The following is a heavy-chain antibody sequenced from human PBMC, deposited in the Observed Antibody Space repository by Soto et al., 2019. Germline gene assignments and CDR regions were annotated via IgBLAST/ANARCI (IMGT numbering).Heavy chain of an antibody. Sequence: EVQLLESGGDLVQPGGSLRLSCAASGFTFSNYAMSWVRQAPGKGLEWVSSITGCGGTTFYADSVKGRLTISRDNSKNTLYVQMDILRAEDTAVYYCAKDLSPNMGCMDVWGPGTTVTVSS. CDR2: ITGCGGTT. D-gene: IGHD3-10*01. J-gene: IGHJ6*02. CDR1: GFTFSNYA. CDR3: AKDLSPNMGCMDV. V-gene: IGHV3-23*01.